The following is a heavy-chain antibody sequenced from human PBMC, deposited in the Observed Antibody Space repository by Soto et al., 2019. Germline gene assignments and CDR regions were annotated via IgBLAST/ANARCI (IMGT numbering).Heavy chain of an antibody. Sequence: GASVKVSCKASGGTFSSYTISCVRQAPGQGLEWMGRIIPILGIANYAQKFQGRVTITADKSTSTAYMELSSLRSEDTAVYYCARDGTSIAAAGVDYWVQGTLVTVSS. D-gene: IGHD6-13*01. J-gene: IGHJ4*02. CDR1: GGTFSSYT. CDR3: ARDGTSIAAAGVDY. V-gene: IGHV1-69*04. CDR2: IIPILGIA.